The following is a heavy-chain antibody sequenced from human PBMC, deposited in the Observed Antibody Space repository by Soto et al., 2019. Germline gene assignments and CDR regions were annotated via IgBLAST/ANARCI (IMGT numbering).Heavy chain of an antibody. V-gene: IGHV3-23*01. CDR3: AKQPYYDFWSGYNYGMDV. CDR2: ISGSGGST. CDR1: GFTFSNYA. D-gene: IGHD3-3*01. J-gene: IGHJ6*02. Sequence: GGSLRLSCAASGFTFSNYAMSWVRQAPGEGLEWVSGISGSGGSTYYADSVKGRFTISRDNSRNTLYLQMNSLRAEDTAVYYCAKQPYYDFWSGYNYGMDVWGQGTTVTVSS.